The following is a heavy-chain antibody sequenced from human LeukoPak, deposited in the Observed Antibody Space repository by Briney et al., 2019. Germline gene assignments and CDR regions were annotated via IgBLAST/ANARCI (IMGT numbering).Heavy chain of an antibody. CDR3: AREVEYYDSSGYRPHAFDI. CDR1: GGSFSGYY. V-gene: IGHV4-34*01. D-gene: IGHD3-22*01. CDR2: INHSGST. J-gene: IGHJ3*02. Sequence: SETLSLTCAVYGGSFSGYYWSWIRQPPGKGLEWIGEINHSGSTNYNPSLKSRVTISVDTSKNQFSLKVNSVTAADTAVYYCAREVEYYDSSGYRPHAFDIWGQGTLVTVSA.